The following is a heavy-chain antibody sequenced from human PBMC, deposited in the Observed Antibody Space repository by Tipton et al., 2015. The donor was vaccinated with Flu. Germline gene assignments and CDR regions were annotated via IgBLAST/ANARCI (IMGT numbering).Heavy chain of an antibody. V-gene: IGHV3-15*04. CDR2: IGRKTDGATT. J-gene: IGHJ4*02. Sequence: GSLRLSCAASEFTLSDASMSWVRQAPGKGLEWVGRIGRKTDGATTDYAAPVKGRFTTSRDDSKNTLFLQMNSLKTDDTAVYYCTPLRDYWGQGTLVTVSS. D-gene: IGHD5-12*01. CDR3: TPLRDY. CDR1: EFTLSDAS.